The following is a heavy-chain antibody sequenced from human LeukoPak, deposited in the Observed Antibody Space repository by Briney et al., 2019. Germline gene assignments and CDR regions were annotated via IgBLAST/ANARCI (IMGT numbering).Heavy chain of an antibody. D-gene: IGHD3-22*01. J-gene: IGHJ6*02. CDR3: AREPAYYYDSSGYLIYYYYYGMDV. CDR2: IWYDGSNK. CDR1: GFTFSSYG. V-gene: IGHV3-33*01. Sequence: PGGSLRLSCAASGFTFSSYGMHWVRQAPGKGLEWVAVIWYDGSNKYYADSVKGRFTISRDNSKNTLYLQMNSLRAKDTAVYYCAREPAYYYDSSGYLIYYYYYGMDVWGQGTTVTVSS.